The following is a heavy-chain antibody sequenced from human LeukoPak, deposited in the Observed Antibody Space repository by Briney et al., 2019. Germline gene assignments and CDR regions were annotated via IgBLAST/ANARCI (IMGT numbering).Heavy chain of an antibody. D-gene: IGHD3-10*01. CDR1: GGSISSSSYY. Sequence: PSETLSLTCTVSGGSISSSSYYWGWIRQPPGKGLEWIGSIYYSGSTYYNPSLKSRVTISLDTSKNQFSLKLNSVTAADTAIYYCARGGGSGSYYSTLDYWGQGTLVTVSP. CDR2: IYYSGST. CDR3: ARGGGSGSYYSTLDY. J-gene: IGHJ4*02. V-gene: IGHV4-39*07.